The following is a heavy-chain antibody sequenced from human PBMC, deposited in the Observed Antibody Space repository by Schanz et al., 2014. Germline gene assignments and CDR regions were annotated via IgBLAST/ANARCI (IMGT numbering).Heavy chain of an antibody. Sequence: QVQVVQSGGGLGKPGGSLRLSCAASGFVFGDYYMTWIRQAPGKGLEWLSYISDSGTYTNYADSVKGRFTISRDNAKSSLYLQKNSLIVEYTAVYYCAARMGWRPSTDYWGQGTLVTVSS. V-gene: IGHV3-11*05. CDR2: ISDSGTYT. D-gene: IGHD6-19*01. J-gene: IGHJ4*02. CDR3: AARMGWRPSTDY. CDR1: GFVFGDYY.